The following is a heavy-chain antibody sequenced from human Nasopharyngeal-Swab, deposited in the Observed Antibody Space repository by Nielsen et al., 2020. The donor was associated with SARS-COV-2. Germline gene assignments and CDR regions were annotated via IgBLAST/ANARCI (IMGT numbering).Heavy chain of an antibody. V-gene: IGHV4-34*01. D-gene: IGHD3-10*01. CDR1: GGSFSGYY. CDR2: INHSGTT. CDR3: ASFGITMVRGVSGMDV. Sequence: SETLSLTLAVYGGSFSGYYWSWIRQPPGKGLEWIGEINHSGTTNYNPSLKSRVTISVDTSKNQFSLKLSYVTAADTAVYYCASFGITMVRGVSGMDVWGQGIAVTVSS. J-gene: IGHJ6*02.